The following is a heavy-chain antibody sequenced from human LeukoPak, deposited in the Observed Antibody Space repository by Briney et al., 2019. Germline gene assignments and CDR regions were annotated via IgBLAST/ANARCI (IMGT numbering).Heavy chain of an antibody. Sequence: ASVKVSCKASGGTFSSYAISWVRQAPGQGLEWMGGIIPIFGTANYAQKFQGRVTITADESTSTAYMELSSLRSEDTAVYYCARAILSKYCSSTSCYPPSAKYYYYYYYMDVWGKGTTVTVSS. D-gene: IGHD2-2*01. V-gene: IGHV1-69*01. CDR3: ARAILSKYCSSTSCYPPSAKYYYYYYYMDV. CDR1: GGTFSSYA. J-gene: IGHJ6*03. CDR2: IIPIFGTA.